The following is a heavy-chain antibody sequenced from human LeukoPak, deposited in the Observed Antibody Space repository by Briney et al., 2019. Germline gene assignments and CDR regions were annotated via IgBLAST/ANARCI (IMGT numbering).Heavy chain of an antibody. Sequence: SETLSLTCTVSGGSISTSSYYWDWIRQPPGKGLEWIGSIYYSGSTYYNPSLKSRVTMSVDTSKNQFSLKLSSVTAADTAVYYCTRRGGMTTVTHWGQGTLVTVSS. D-gene: IGHD4-17*01. V-gene: IGHV4-39*01. J-gene: IGHJ4*02. CDR2: IYYSGST. CDR3: TRRGGMTTVTH. CDR1: GGSISTSSYY.